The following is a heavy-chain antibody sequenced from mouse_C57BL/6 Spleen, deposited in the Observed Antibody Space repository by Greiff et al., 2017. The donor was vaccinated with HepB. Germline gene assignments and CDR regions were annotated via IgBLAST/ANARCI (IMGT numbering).Heavy chain of an antibody. J-gene: IGHJ2*01. CDR2: INPNNGGT. V-gene: IGHV1-22*01. CDR3: ARITTVVAPYY. Sequence: EVKLVESGPELVKPGASVKMSCKASGYTFTDYNMHWVKQSHGKSLEWIGYINPNNGGTSYNQKFKGKATLTVNKSSSTAYMELRSLTSEDSAVYYCARITTVVAPYYWGQGTTLTVSS. D-gene: IGHD1-1*01. CDR1: GYTFTDYN.